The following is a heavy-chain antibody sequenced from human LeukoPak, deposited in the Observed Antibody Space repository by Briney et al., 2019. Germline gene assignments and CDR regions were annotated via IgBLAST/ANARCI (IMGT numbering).Heavy chain of an antibody. CDR2: FDPEDGKT. Sequence: APVKVSCKVSGYTLTELSMHWVRQAPGKGLEWMGGFDPEDGKTIYAQKFQGRVTMTEDTSTDTAYMELSSLRSEDTAVYYCATGTTVTTWGAFDIWGQGTMVTVSS. CDR3: ATGTTVTTWGAFDI. V-gene: IGHV1-24*01. D-gene: IGHD4-17*01. J-gene: IGHJ3*02. CDR1: GYTLTELS.